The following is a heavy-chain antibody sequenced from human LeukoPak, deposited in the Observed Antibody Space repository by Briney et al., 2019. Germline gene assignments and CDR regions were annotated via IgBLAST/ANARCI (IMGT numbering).Heavy chain of an antibody. CDR1: GGSISSGGYY. D-gene: IGHD6-13*01. CDR3: ARRLQQQLFDY. V-gene: IGHV4-31*03. CDR2: IYYSGST. J-gene: IGHJ4*02. Sequence: SETLSLTCTVSGGSISSGGYYWSWLRQHPGKGLEWIGYIYYSGSTYYNPSLKSRVTISVDTSKNQFSLKLSSVTAADTAVYYCARRLQQQLFDYWGQGTRVTVSS.